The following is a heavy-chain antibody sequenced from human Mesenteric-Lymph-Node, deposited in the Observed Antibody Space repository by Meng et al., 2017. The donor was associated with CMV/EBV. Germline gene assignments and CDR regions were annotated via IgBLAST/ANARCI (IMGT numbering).Heavy chain of an antibody. J-gene: IGHJ4*02. D-gene: IGHD7-27*01. Sequence: LSLTCAASGFTFSDYTMNWVRQAPGKGLEWVSSITGASGYIYYADSVKGRFTISRDNAKNALYLQMNSLRVEDTAVYYCARGNWGGDYWGQGALVTVSS. CDR3: ARGNWGGDY. CDR2: ITGASGYI. V-gene: IGHV3-21*01. CDR1: GFTFSDYT.